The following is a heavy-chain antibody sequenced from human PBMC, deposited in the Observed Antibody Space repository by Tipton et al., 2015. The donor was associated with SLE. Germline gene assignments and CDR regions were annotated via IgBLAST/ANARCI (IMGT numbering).Heavy chain of an antibody. CDR3: ARQDYRGDWGFLDK. CDR1: GASIRDYD. CDR2: ISFIGNN. V-gene: IGHV4-59*08. J-gene: IGHJ4*02. Sequence: TLSLTCTVSGASIRDYDWTWIRQSPGKGLEWIGSISFIGNNDLKPSLKGRVFISIDTSKNQLSLEVTSMTPADTAVYYCARQDYRGDWGFLDKWGQGTLVTVSS. D-gene: IGHD2-21*02.